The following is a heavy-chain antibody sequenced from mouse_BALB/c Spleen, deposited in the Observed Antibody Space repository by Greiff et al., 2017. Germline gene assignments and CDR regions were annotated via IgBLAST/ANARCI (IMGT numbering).Heavy chain of an antibody. D-gene: IGHD2-12*01. V-gene: IGHV1-54*01. CDR3: ARGERTTGPFAY. Sequence: VKLQESGAELVRPGTSVKVSCKASGYAFTNYLIEWVKQRPGQGLEWIGVINPGSGGTNYNEKFKGKATLTADKSSSTAYMQLSSLTSDDSAVYFCARGERTTGPFAYWGQGTLVTVSA. J-gene: IGHJ3*01. CDR1: GYAFTNYL. CDR2: INPGSGGT.